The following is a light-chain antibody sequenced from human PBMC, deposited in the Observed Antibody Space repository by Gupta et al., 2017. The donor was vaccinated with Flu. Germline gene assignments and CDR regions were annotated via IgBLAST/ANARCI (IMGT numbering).Light chain of an antibody. Sequence: EVALTQSAGTLPLSQGERATLSCRASQSVSSSYLAWYQQKPGQAPRLLIYGASSRATGIPDRFSGSGSGTDFTLTISRLEPEDFAVYYCQQYGSSPRLTFGGGTKVEIK. V-gene: IGKV3-20*01. CDR1: QSVSSSY. CDR3: QQYGSSPRLT. CDR2: GAS. J-gene: IGKJ4*01.